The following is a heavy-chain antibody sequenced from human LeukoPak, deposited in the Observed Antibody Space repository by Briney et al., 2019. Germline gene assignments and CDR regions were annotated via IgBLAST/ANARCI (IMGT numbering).Heavy chain of an antibody. Sequence: ASVKVSCKASGHTSTSYDINWVRQATGHGLEWLGWMNPNTGNTGSAQKLQGRLTMTRDTSISTVYMELSSLTTEDTAVYYCASDGLTPFDNWGQGTLVTVST. CDR3: ASDGLTPFDN. CDR1: GHTSTSYD. CDR2: MNPNTGNT. D-gene: IGHD3-16*01. V-gene: IGHV1-8*01. J-gene: IGHJ4*02.